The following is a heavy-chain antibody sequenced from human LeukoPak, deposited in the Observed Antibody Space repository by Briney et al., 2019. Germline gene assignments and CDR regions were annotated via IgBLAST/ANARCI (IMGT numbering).Heavy chain of an antibody. Sequence: ASVKVSCKASGYTFTTYDIHWVRQAPGQGLEWMGIINPSGGSTNYAQKFQGRVTMTRDTSTSTVYMELSSLRSEDTAVYYCARFAVHRRITVAGQFGLDYWGQGTLVSLSS. CDR1: GYTFTTYD. D-gene: IGHD6-19*01. CDR2: INPSGGST. CDR3: ARFAVHRRITVAGQFGLDY. J-gene: IGHJ4*02. V-gene: IGHV1-46*01.